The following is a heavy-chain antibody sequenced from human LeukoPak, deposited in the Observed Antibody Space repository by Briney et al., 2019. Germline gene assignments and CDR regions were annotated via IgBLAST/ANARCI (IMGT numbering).Heavy chain of an antibody. V-gene: IGHV3-48*03. CDR2: ISSSGSTI. CDR3: ARVGFGELSD. CDR1: GFTFSSYE. D-gene: IGHD3-10*01. Sequence: GRSLRLSCAASGFTFSSYEMNWVRQAPGKGLEWVSYISSSGSTIYYADSVKGRFTISRDNAKNSLYLQMNSLRAEDTAVYYCARVGFGELSDWGQGTLVTVSS. J-gene: IGHJ4*02.